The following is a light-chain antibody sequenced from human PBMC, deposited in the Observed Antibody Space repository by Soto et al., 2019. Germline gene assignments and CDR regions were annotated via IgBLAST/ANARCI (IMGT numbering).Light chain of an antibody. CDR2: EVN. CDR3: SSYTSSSTQV. CDR1: SSDVGGYNY. Sequence: QSALTQPASVSGSPGQSITISCTGTSSDVGGYNYVSWYQQHPGKVPKLIIYEVNNRPSGVSNRFSGSKSGNTASLTISGLQADDEADYYCSSYTSSSTQVLGGGTKLTVL. J-gene: IGLJ3*02. V-gene: IGLV2-14*01.